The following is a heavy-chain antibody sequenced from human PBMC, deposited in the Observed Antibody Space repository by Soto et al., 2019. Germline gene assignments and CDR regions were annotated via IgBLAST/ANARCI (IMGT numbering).Heavy chain of an antibody. V-gene: IGHV4-31*03. Sequence: SETLSLTCTVSGGSISSGGYYWSWIRQHPGKGLEWIGYIYYSGSTYYNPSLKSRVTISVDTSKNQFSLKLSSVTAADTAVYYCAREAHPTSNYDNRLLVDYWGQGTLVTVSS. CDR1: GGSISSGGYY. D-gene: IGHD3-22*01. CDR3: AREAHPTSNYDNRLLVDY. J-gene: IGHJ4*02. CDR2: IYYSGST.